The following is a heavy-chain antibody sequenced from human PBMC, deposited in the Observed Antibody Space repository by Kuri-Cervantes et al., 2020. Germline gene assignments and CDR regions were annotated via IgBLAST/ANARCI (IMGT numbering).Heavy chain of an antibody. Sequence: GGSLRLSCVVSGFTFSNAWMSWVRQAPGKGLEWVGRIKSKTDGGTTDYAAPVKGRFTISRDDSKNTLYLQMNSLKTEDTAVYYCTTPQNYYDSSDHFDYWGQGTLVTVSS. V-gene: IGHV3-15*01. D-gene: IGHD3-22*01. CDR3: TTPQNYYDSSDHFDY. CDR1: GFTFSNAW. J-gene: IGHJ4*02. CDR2: IKSKTDGGTT.